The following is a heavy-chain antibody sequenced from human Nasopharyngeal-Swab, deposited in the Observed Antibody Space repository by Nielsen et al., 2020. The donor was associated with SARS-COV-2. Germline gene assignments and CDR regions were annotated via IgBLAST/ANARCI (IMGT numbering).Heavy chain of an antibody. Sequence: VRQAPGKGLEWVAVISYDGSNKYYADSVKGRFTISRDNSKNTLYLQMNSLRAEDTAVYYCANGGYSGYDPLGMDVWGQGTTVTVSS. CDR2: ISYDGSNK. J-gene: IGHJ6*02. D-gene: IGHD5-12*01. CDR3: ANGGYSGYDPLGMDV. V-gene: IGHV3-30*18.